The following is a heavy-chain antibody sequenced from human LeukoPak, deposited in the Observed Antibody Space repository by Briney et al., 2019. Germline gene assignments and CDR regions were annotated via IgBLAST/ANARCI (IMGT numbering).Heavy chain of an antibody. J-gene: IGHJ4*02. CDR1: GDSINSLDL. CDR3: AGLVGRYSSGLYYYYFDY. CDR2: MYLSGTT. V-gene: IGHV4-4*02. D-gene: IGHD3-22*01. Sequence: PSETLSLTCTVSGDSINSLDLWSWVRQPPGKGLEWIGEMYLSGTTHSDPSVKSRVTISIDKSKNQFFLNLSSVTAADTAVYYCAGLVGRYSSGLYYYYFDYWGQGTLVTVSS.